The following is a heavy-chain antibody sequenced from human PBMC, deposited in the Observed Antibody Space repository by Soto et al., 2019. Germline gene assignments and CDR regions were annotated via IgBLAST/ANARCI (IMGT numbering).Heavy chain of an antibody. J-gene: IGHJ5*02. CDR3: ARGQQLVLLNNWFDP. Sequence: QVQLVQSGAEVKKPGSSVKVSCKASGGTFSSYAISWVRQAPGQGLEWVGGIIPIFGTANHAQKFQGRVKITADEPTSTANMELSSLRSEDTAVYYCARGQQLVLLNNWFDPWGQGTLVTVSS. D-gene: IGHD6-13*01. CDR2: IIPIFGTA. V-gene: IGHV1-69*01. CDR1: GGTFSSYA.